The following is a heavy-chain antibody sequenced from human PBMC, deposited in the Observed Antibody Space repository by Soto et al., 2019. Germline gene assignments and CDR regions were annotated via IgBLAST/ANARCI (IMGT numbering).Heavy chain of an antibody. CDR3: ASASTGFARYFGL. CDR2: ILNKATGGTT. Sequence: EELLVESGGGLVKPGGSLRLSCAASGFTFSNAWMSWVRQAPGKGPEWVGRILNKATGGTTDYIAPVKGRFSISRADSQNTLYLQMDSLMTEDTAVYSCASASTGFARYFGLWGGGTLVTVSS. CDR1: GFTFSNAW. D-gene: IGHD2-8*02. V-gene: IGHV3-15*01. J-gene: IGHJ2*01.